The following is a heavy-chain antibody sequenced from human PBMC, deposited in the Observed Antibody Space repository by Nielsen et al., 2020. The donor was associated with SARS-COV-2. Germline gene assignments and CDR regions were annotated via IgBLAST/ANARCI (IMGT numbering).Heavy chain of an antibody. CDR2: LYYSGST. V-gene: IGHV4-39*07. CDR3: ARGNWNYKRLNWFDP. D-gene: IGHD1-7*01. CDR1: GGSISSSSYY. J-gene: IGHJ5*02. Sequence: SETLSLTCTVSGGSISSSSYYWGWIRQPPGKGLEWIGSLYYSGSTYYNPSLKSRVTISVDTSKNQFSLKLSSVTAADTAVYYCARGNWNYKRLNWFDPWGQGTLVTVSS.